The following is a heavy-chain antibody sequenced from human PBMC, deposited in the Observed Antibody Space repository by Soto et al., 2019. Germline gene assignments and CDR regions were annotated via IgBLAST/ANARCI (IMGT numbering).Heavy chain of an antibody. CDR3: ASHYYDFWSGPIY. D-gene: IGHD3-3*01. CDR1: GGSISSGDYY. Sequence: SETLSLTCTVSGGSISSGDYYWSWIRQPPGKGLEWIGYIYYSGSTYYNPSLKSRVTISVDTSKNQFSLKLSSVTAADTAVYYCASHYYDFWSGPIYWGQGTLVTVSS. J-gene: IGHJ4*02. V-gene: IGHV4-30-4*02. CDR2: IYYSGST.